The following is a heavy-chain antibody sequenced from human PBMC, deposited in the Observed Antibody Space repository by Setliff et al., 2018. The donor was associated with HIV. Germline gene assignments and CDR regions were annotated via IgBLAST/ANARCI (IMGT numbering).Heavy chain of an antibody. Sequence: GGSLRLSCAASGFSFNAYAMHWVRQSPGKGLEWVSGISSNTDNIYYADSVKGRFTISRDNANNSLFLGMNNLRPEDTAFYYCVKDGTPIGRYYQYFHVWGEGIMVTVS. CDR1: GFSFNAYA. D-gene: IGHD1-26*01. CDR3: VKDGTPIGRYYQYFHV. CDR2: ISSNTDNI. J-gene: IGHJ3*01. V-gene: IGHV3-9*01.